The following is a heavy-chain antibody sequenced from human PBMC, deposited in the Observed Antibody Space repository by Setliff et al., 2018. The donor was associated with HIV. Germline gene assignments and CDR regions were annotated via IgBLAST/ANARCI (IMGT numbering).Heavy chain of an antibody. D-gene: IGHD5-18*01. CDR2: IYYSGST. CDR1: NGSISGYY. J-gene: IGHJ3*02. CDR3: ARRQQLWLLYAFDI. V-gene: IGHV4-59*04. Sequence: SETLSLTCTVSNGSISGYYWSWIRQSPGKGLEWIGNIYYSGSTYYNPSLKSRVTISVDTSKNQFSLKLSSVTAADTAVYYCARRQQLWLLYAFDIWGQGTMVTVSS.